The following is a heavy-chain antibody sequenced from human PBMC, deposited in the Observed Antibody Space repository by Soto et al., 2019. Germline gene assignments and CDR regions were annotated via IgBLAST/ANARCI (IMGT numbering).Heavy chain of an antibody. V-gene: IGHV1-24*01. J-gene: IGHJ6*02. CDR3: ARQKAAEGSYYYGMDF. Sequence: ASVKVSCKVSGYTLTELSMHWVRQAPGKGLEWMGGFDPEDGETIYAQKFQGRVTMTEDTSTDTAYMELSSLRSEDTAVYYCARQKAAEGSYYYGMDFWGQGTTVTVSS. CDR1: GYTLTELS. CDR2: FDPEDGET. D-gene: IGHD6-13*01.